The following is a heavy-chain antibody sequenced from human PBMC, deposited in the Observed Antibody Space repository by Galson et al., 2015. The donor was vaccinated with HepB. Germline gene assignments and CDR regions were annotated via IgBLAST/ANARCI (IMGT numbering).Heavy chain of an antibody. CDR2: IHYSGST. D-gene: IGHD6-19*01. J-gene: IGHJ4*02. Sequence: ETLSLTCTVSGGSMRSYSWSWIRQPPGKGLEWIGYIHYSGSTNYNPSLKSRLTISVDTSESQFSLRLSSVTAADTAVYYCARNIAVAGSADYWGQGTLVTVSS. V-gene: IGHV4-59*01. CDR1: GGSMRSYS. CDR3: ARNIAVAGSADY.